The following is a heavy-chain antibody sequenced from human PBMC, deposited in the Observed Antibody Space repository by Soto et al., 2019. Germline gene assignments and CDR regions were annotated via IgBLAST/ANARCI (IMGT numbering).Heavy chain of an antibody. CDR2: ISAYNGNT. V-gene: IGHV1-18*01. CDR1: GYTFTSYG. D-gene: IGHD2-2*01. J-gene: IGHJ6*02. Sequence: QVQLVQSGAEVKKPGASVKVSCKASGYTFTSYGISWVRQAPGQGLEWMGWISAYNGNTNYAQKLQGRVTMTTDTSTSTAYMELRSLRSDDTAVYYCARDLSYVTPYCSSYCGMDVWGQGTTVTVSS. CDR3: ARDLSYVTPYCSSYCGMDV.